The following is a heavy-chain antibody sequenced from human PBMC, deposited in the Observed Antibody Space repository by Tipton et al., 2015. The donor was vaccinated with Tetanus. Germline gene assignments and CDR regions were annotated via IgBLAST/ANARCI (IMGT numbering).Heavy chain of an antibody. V-gene: IGHV3-23*01. CDR1: GFTFSSYP. J-gene: IGHJ2*01. CDR3: VKEERSGWVNWYFDL. D-gene: IGHD6-19*01. Sequence: SLRLSCEASGFTFSSYPMHWVRQAPGKGLEWVSAIGDTEFVTYYADSLKGRFTISRDNAKNSLYLQMDSLRAGDTALYYCVKEERSGWVNWYFDLWGRGTLVTVSS. CDR2: IGDTEFVT.